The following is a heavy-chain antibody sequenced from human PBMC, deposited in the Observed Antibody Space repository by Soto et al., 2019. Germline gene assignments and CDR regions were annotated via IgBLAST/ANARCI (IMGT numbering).Heavy chain of an antibody. J-gene: IGHJ6*02. CDR3: ARGGKERFRGSGMDV. CDR1: GGTFSSYA. CDR2: IISMFGAA. Sequence: QVQLVQSGAEVKKPGSSVKVSCKASGGTFSSYAISWVRQAPGQGLEWMGEIISMFGAAMYAQKFQGRVTITADESASTAYMELSSLRSEDTAVYYCARGGKERFRGSGMDVWDQGTTVTVS. D-gene: IGHD1-1*01. V-gene: IGHV1-69*01.